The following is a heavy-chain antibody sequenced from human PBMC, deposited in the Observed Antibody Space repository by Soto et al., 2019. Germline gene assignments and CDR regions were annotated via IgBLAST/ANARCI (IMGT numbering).Heavy chain of an antibody. Sequence: GGSLRLSCAASGFTFSSYSMNWVRQAPGKGLEWVSSISSSSSYIYYADSVKGRFTISRDNAKNSLYLQMNSLRAEDTAVYYCARRDCTNGVCSPYYYYGMDVWGQGTTVTVSS. D-gene: IGHD2-8*01. J-gene: IGHJ6*02. V-gene: IGHV3-21*01. CDR3: ARRDCTNGVCSPYYYYGMDV. CDR1: GFTFSSYS. CDR2: ISSSSSYI.